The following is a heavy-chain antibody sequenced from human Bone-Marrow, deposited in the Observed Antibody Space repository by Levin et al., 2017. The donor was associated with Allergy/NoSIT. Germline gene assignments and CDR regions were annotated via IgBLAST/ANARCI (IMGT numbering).Heavy chain of an antibody. Sequence: PGASVKVSCKASGYTFTGYFIHWVRQAPGQGLEWMGRINPNSGGTKYAQKFQGRVTMTRDTAISTAFLEVSGLRSEDTALYYCARGNIVATSLLESWGQGSLVTVSS. CDR2: INPNSGGT. J-gene: IGHJ4*02. CDR1: GYTFTGYF. CDR3: ARGNIVATSLLES. D-gene: IGHD5-12*01. V-gene: IGHV1-2*06.